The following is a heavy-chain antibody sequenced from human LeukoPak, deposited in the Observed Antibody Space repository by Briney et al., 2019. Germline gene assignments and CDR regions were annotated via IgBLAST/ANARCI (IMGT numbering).Heavy chain of an antibody. Sequence: KFQGRVTMTRDTSTSTVYMELSSLRSEDTAVYYCARAEWHGMDVWGQGTTVTVSS. CDR3: ARAEWHGMDV. V-gene: IGHV1-46*01. D-gene: IGHD3-3*01. J-gene: IGHJ6*02.